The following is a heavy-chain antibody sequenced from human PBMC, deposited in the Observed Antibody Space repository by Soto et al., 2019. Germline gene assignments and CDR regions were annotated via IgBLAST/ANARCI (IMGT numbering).Heavy chain of an antibody. V-gene: IGHV3-30*18. CDR1: GFTLSGVD. D-gene: IGHD6-6*01. Sequence: QVQLVESGGGVVQPGTSLRLSCSASGFTLSGVDMHWVRQAPGKGLEWVAVMSYDGRNKYYADSVKGQFTVSRDSSKSTLYLQMNSLRTEDAAVYYCSKGGWYTSSSRSDCWGQGTLVTVSS. J-gene: IGHJ4*02. CDR3: SKGGWYTSSSRSDC. CDR2: MSYDGRNK.